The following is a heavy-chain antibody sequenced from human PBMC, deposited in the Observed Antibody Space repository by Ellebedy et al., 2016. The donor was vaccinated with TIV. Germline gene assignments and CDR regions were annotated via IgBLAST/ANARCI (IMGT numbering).Heavy chain of an antibody. CDR2: IIPIFGTA. CDR1: GGTFSSYA. V-gene: IGHV1-69*06. D-gene: IGHD4-23*01. J-gene: IGHJ4*02. CDR3: ARGPDYGGNRFFDY. Sequence: SVKVSCXASGGTFSSYAISWVRQAPGQGLEWMGGIIPIFGTANYAQKFQGRVTITADKSTSTAYMELRSLRSDDTAVYYCARGPDYGGNRFFDYWGQGTLVTVSS.